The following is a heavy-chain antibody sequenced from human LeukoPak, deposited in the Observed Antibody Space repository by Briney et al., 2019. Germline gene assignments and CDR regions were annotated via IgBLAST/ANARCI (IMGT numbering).Heavy chain of an antibody. Sequence: GGSLRLSCVPSVNTFCNYEMKWVPRAPGRGVEGVTHFNCGGSNRFYAGCVRGSFTIHRDDAKHSVSLQMKSLRPDDTSVYYCANSLSSGWGPVDDYWGPGIMVTVSS. CDR3: ANSLSSGWGPVDDY. CDR2: FNCGGSNR. CDR1: VNTFCNYE. J-gene: IGHJ4*02. D-gene: IGHD6-19*01. V-gene: IGHV3-48*03.